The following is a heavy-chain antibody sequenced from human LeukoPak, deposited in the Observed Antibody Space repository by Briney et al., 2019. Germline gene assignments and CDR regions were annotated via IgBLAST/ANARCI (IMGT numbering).Heavy chain of an antibody. Sequence: PSETLSLTCTVSGGSISSYYWSWIRQPAGKGLEWIGRIYTSGSTDYNPSLKSRVTISIDTSKNQFSLNLRSVTAADSAVYYCARDTSQEYCGGDCYPDNWGQGTLVTVSS. D-gene: IGHD2-21*02. J-gene: IGHJ4*02. CDR3: ARDTSQEYCGGDCYPDN. CDR1: GGSISSYY. V-gene: IGHV4-4*07. CDR2: IYTSGST.